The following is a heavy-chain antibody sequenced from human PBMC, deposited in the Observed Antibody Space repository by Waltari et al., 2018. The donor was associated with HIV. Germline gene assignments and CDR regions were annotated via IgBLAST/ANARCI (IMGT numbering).Heavy chain of an antibody. V-gene: IGHV4-39*01. D-gene: IGHD3-9*01. J-gene: IGHJ4*02. CDR3: ARHRRNDIGDY. CDR2: IYYSGSP. Sequence: QLQLQESGPGLVKPSETLSLTCTVSGGSISSSNYYWCWLRQPPGKGLEWIGSIYYSGSPYDNPALKSRVTISIDTSKNQFSLKLSSVTAADTAVYYCARHRRNDIGDYWGQGTLVTVSS. CDR1: GGSISSSNYY.